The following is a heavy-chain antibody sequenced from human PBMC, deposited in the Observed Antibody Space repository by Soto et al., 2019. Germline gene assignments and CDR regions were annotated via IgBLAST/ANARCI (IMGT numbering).Heavy chain of an antibody. Sequence: QLQLQESGPGLVKPSETLSLTCSVSGDSIRSNNYYWGWIRQPPGKGLEWIGSMYHSGNTYHNPSLKRRVTIYVDTSKNQLPLNLRSVTAADSAVYYCARHRGPTGPNYWGQGTLVTVSS. CDR2: MYHSGNT. D-gene: IGHD3-10*01. CDR1: GDSIRSNNYY. V-gene: IGHV4-39*01. J-gene: IGHJ4*02. CDR3: ARHRGPTGPNY.